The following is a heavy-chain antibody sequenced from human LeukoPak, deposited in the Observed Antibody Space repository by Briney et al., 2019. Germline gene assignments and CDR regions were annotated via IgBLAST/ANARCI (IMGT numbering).Heavy chain of an antibody. CDR1: GGSISSGGYY. Sequence: PSETLSLTCTVSGGSISSGGYYWSWIRQHPGTGLEWIGYIYYSGSTYYNPSLKSRVTISVDTSKNQFSLKLSSVTAADTAVYYCAREGHTSGYCGTFDVWGQGTTVAVS. D-gene: IGHD3-22*01. CDR3: AREGHTSGYCGTFDV. J-gene: IGHJ3*01. CDR2: IYYSGST. V-gene: IGHV4-31*03.